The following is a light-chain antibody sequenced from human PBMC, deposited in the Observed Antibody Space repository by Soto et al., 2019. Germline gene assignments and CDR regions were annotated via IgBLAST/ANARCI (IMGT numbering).Light chain of an antibody. Sequence: QSVLTQPASVSGSPGQSITISCTGTSSDVGGYNYVSWYQQHPGKAPKLMVYDVSNRPSGVSNRFSGSESGNTASLTITGLQAEDEADYYCQSYDSSLSGYVFGTGTKVTVL. CDR2: DVS. J-gene: IGLJ1*01. V-gene: IGLV2-14*01. CDR1: SSDVGGYNY. CDR3: QSYDSSLSGYV.